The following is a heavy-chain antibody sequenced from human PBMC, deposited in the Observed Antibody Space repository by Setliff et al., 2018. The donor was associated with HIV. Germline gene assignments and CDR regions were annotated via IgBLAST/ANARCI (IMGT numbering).Heavy chain of an antibody. CDR1: GITVRSNY. J-gene: IGHJ6*03. Sequence: GGSLRLSCAASGITVRSNYMSWVRQAPGKGLEWVSVLYSGGSTYYADSVKGRFTISRYNSKNTVYLQVNSLRAEDTAVYYCARWAPPNHYFYYYMDVWGKGTTVTVSS. CDR3: ARWAPPNHYFYYYMDV. CDR2: LYSGGST. V-gene: IGHV3-53*01.